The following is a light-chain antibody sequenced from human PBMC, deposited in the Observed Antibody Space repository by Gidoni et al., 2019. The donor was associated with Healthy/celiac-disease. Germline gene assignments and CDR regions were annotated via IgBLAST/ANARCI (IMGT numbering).Light chain of an antibody. CDR1: QSVSSN. V-gene: IGKV3-15*01. CDR3: QQYNNWPPYT. Sequence: EIVMTQSPATLSVSPGERVTLSCRASQSVSSNLAWYQQKPGQAPRLRIYGASTRATGIPARFSGSGSGTEFTLTISSLQSEDFAVYYCQQYNNWPPYTFGQXTKLEIK. CDR2: GAS. J-gene: IGKJ2*01.